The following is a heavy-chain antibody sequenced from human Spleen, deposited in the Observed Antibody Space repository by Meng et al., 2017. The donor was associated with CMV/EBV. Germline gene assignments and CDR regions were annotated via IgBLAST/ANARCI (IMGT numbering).Heavy chain of an antibody. CDR1: GFTFSSYA. V-gene: IGHV3-23*03. Sequence: GESLKISCAASGFTFSSYAMHWVRQAPGEGLEWVSVIYSGVSSTYYADSVKGRFTISRDDSKSTLYLQMNSLRAEDTAVYYCAKSLLLYDDFWSAYYTDSFDMWGQGTMVTVSS. J-gene: IGHJ3*02. CDR3: AKSLLLYDDFWSAYYTDSFDM. D-gene: IGHD3-3*01. CDR2: IYSGVSST.